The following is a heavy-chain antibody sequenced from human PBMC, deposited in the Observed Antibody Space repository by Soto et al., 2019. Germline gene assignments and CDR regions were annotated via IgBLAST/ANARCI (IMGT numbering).Heavy chain of an antibody. J-gene: IGHJ4*02. Sequence: GGSLRLSCAASGFTCSSYAMSWVRQAPGKGLGWVSAISGSGGSTYYADSVKCRFTILRDISKNTLYLQMNNLRAEETAVYYCARDHCTNGVCPFEYWGQGTPVNVSA. V-gene: IGHV3-23*01. CDR3: ARDHCTNGVCPFEY. D-gene: IGHD2-8*01. CDR1: GFTCSSYA. CDR2: ISGSGGST.